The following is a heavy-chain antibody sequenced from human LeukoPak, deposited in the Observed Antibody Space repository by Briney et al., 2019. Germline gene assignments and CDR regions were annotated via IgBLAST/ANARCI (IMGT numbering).Heavy chain of an antibody. D-gene: IGHD3-10*01. J-gene: IGHJ4*02. V-gene: IGHV3-23*01. Sequence: PGGSLRLSCAASGFTFSSYAMSRVRQAPGKGLEWVSAISGSGGSTYYADSVKGRFTISRDNSKNTLYLQMNSLRAEDTAVYYCAKSVYGSGSYRYFDYWGQGTLVTVSS. CDR2: ISGSGGST. CDR1: GFTFSSYA. CDR3: AKSVYGSGSYRYFDY.